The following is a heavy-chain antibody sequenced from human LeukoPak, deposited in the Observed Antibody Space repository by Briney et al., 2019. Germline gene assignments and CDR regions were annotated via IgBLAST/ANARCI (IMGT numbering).Heavy chain of an antibody. V-gene: IGHV3-30*18. Sequence: GRSLRLSCAASGFTFSSYGTGSVRQAPGKGLEWVAVISYDGRNTYHADSVKGPFTISRDNSKNTLYLQMNSLRAEDTAVYYCAKLGDYYDNSCYSYRFDYWGQGTLVTVSS. CDR3: AKLGDYYDNSCYSYRFDY. D-gene: IGHD3-22*01. CDR1: GFTFSSYG. CDR2: ISYDGRNT. J-gene: IGHJ4*02.